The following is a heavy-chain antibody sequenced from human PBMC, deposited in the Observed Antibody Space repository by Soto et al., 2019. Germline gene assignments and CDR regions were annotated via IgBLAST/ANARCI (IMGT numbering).Heavy chain of an antibody. J-gene: IGHJ4*02. D-gene: IGHD2-2*02. V-gene: IGHV3-33*01. CDR1: GFTFSSYG. Sequence: GGSLRLSCAASGFTFSSYGMHWVRQAPGKGLEWVAVIWYDGSNKYYADSVKGRFTISRGNSKNTLYLQMNSLRAADTAVYYCARARFQVLYGKPYFDSWGQGTLVTVSS. CDR2: IWYDGSNK. CDR3: ARARFQVLYGKPYFDS.